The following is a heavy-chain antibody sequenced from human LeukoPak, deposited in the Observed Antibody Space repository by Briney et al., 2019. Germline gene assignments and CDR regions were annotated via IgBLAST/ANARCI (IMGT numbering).Heavy chain of an antibody. V-gene: IGHV4-30-4*01. CDR3: ARRYGSSTSCYLFDY. D-gene: IGHD2-2*01. J-gene: IGHJ4*02. Sequence: SETLSLTCTVSGGSISSGDYYWSCIRQPPGKGLEWIVYINDGGTTYYNPSLRSRLTISIDTSKNQFSLKLSSVTAADTAVYYCARRYGSSTSCYLFDYWGQGTLVTVSS. CDR1: GGSISSGDYY. CDR2: INDGGTT.